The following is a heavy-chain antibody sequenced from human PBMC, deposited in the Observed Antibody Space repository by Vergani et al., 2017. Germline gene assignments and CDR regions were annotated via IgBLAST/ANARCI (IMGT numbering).Heavy chain of an antibody. J-gene: IGHJ4*02. Sequence: QVQLVESGGGVVQPGRSLRLSCAASGFTFSSYAMHWVRQAPGKGLEWVAVISYDGSNKYYADSVKGRFTISRDNSKNTLYLQMNSLRAEDTAVYYCAKENWGLGLGYWGQGTLVTVSS. V-gene: IGHV3-30-3*01. CDR1: GFTFSSYA. CDR2: ISYDGSNK. D-gene: IGHD7-27*01. CDR3: AKENWGLGLGY.